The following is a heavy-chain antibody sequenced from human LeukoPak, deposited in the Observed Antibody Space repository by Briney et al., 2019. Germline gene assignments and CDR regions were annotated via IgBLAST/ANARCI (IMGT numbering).Heavy chain of an antibody. D-gene: IGHD3/OR15-3a*01. V-gene: IGHV3-21*01. Sequence: GGSLRLSCAASGFTFSSYSMNWVRQAPGKGLEWVSSISSSSSYIYYADSVKGRFTISRDNAKNSLYLQMNSQRAEDTAVYYCARIGPTWAFDIWGQGTMVTVSS. CDR2: ISSSSSYI. J-gene: IGHJ3*02. CDR1: GFTFSSYS. CDR3: ARIGPTWAFDI.